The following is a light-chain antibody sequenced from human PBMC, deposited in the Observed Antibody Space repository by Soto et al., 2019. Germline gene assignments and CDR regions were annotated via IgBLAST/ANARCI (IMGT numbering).Light chain of an antibody. CDR3: QQYGSSPYT. J-gene: IGKJ2*01. CDR1: QSVSTSY. CDR2: GAS. V-gene: IGKV3-20*01. Sequence: EIVLTQSPGTLSSSPGERATLSCRASQSVSTSYLAWYQQKPRQAPRLLIYGASSRATGIPDRFSGSGSGTDFTLTISRLEAGDFAVYYCQQYGSSPYTFGQGTKLEIK.